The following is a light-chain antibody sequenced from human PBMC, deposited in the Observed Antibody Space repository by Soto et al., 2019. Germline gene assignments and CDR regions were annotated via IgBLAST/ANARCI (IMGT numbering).Light chain of an antibody. CDR2: GAY. V-gene: IGKV3-15*01. J-gene: IGKJ1*01. CDR1: QSVSSN. Sequence: DIVMTQSPAPLSVSPGDRATLSCRASQSVSSNLAWYQQKPGQAPKLLIYGAYNRATGIPARFSGSGSGTDFTLTISSLQSEDFAVYYCQQYNNWPWTLGQGTKVDIK. CDR3: QQYNNWPWT.